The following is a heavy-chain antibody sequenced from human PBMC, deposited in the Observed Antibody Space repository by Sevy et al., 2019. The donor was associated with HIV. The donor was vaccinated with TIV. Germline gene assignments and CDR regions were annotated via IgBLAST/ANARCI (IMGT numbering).Heavy chain of an antibody. CDR2: INHSGST. J-gene: IGHJ6*02. D-gene: IGHD3-10*01. CDR3: ARGPSRITMVQGVIYYGMDV. V-gene: IGHV4-34*01. Sequence: SETLSLTCAVYGGSFSGYYWSWIRQPPGKGLEWIGEINHSGSTNYNPSPKSRVTISVDTSKNQFSLKLSSVTAADTAVYYCARGPSRITMVQGVIYYGMDVWGQGTTVTVSS. CDR1: GGSFSGYY.